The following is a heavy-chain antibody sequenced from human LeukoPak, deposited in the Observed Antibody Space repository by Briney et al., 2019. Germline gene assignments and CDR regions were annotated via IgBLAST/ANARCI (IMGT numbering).Heavy chain of an antibody. V-gene: IGHV1-8*03. Sequence: ASVKVSCKASGYTFTSYDINWVRQATGQGLEWMGWMNPNSGNTGYAQKFQGRVTITRNTSISTAYMELSSLRSEDTAVYYCARQTPLLYDFWSGPWSTNSYYYYYMDVWGKGTTVTVSS. CDR3: ARQTPLLYDFWSGPWSTNSYYYYYMDV. CDR2: MNPNSGNT. D-gene: IGHD3-3*01. CDR1: GYTFTSYD. J-gene: IGHJ6*03.